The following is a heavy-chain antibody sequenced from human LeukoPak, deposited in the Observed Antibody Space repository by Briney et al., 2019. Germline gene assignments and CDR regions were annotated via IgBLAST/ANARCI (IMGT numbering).Heavy chain of an antibody. CDR1: GFTFSNAW. V-gene: IGHV3-15*07. D-gene: IGHD6-19*01. CDR3: AKELYRSSGWPFDY. CDR2: IKSKTDGGTT. J-gene: IGHJ4*02. Sequence: GGSLRLSCAASGFTFSNAWMNWVRQAPGKGLEWVGRIKSKTDGGTTDYAAPVKGRFTISRDDSKNTLYLQMNSLRAEDTAVYYCAKELYRSSGWPFDYWGQGTLVTVSS.